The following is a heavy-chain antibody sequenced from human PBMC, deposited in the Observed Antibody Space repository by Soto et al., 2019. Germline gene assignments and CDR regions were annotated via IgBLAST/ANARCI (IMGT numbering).Heavy chain of an antibody. J-gene: IGHJ4*02. Sequence: ASVKVSCKASGYTFTSDYMHWLRQAPRQGLEWMGTINPSGGSTSYAQKFQGRVTMTRDTSTSTAYMELTSLTSDDTALYYSARGTYYYDSTGHPLDYWGEGTLVTVSS. CDR3: ARGTYYYDSTGHPLDY. V-gene: IGHV1-46*01. D-gene: IGHD3-22*01. CDR2: INPSGGST. CDR1: GYTFTSDY.